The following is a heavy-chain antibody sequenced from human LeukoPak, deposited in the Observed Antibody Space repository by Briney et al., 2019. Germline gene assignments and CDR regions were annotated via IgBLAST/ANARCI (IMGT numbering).Heavy chain of an antibody. CDR1: RFTFSTYE. V-gene: IGHV3-48*03. CDR2: ISGSGSTM. J-gene: IGHJ6*02. Sequence: PGGSLRLSCAASRFTFSTYEMNWVRQAPGKGLEWVSYISGSGSTMDYADSVKGRFTISRDNAKNSLYLQMNSLRDEDTAVYYCARLVITFGGVIVGFDYYYGVDVWGQGTTVTVSS. D-gene: IGHD3-16*02. CDR3: ARLVITFGGVIVGFDYYYGVDV.